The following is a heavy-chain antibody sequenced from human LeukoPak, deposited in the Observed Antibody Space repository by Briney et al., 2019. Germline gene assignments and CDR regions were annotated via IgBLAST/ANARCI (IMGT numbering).Heavy chain of an antibody. CDR3: ARVSKSYFDSGNYPKVNHYFDY. J-gene: IGHJ4*02. Sequence: SETLSLTCSVSGGSLSHFFWTWIRQSPGGGLEWIASVGHTGTTNYKSSLKSRLTISKDTSKNQVSLRLTSVTVADAAMYYCARVSKSYFDSGNYPKVNHYFDYWGQGILVTVSS. CDR1: GGSLSHFF. V-gene: IGHV4-59*01. CDR2: VGHTGTT. D-gene: IGHD3-10*01.